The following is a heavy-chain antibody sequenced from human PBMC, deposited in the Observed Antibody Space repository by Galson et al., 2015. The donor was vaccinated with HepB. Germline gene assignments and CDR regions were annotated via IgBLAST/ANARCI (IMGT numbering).Heavy chain of an antibody. J-gene: IGHJ4*02. CDR1: RFTFSDYY. Sequence: SLRLSCAASRFTFSDYYMTWIRQAPGKGLEWLSYISGGATYTNYANSVKGRFTISRDNAKNSLYLHMRGLRDDDTAVYYCARVAHSDYGDHSHFDCWGQGTLVTVSS. CDR2: ISGGATYT. V-gene: IGHV3-11*06. CDR3: ARVAHSDYGDHSHFDC. D-gene: IGHD4-17*01.